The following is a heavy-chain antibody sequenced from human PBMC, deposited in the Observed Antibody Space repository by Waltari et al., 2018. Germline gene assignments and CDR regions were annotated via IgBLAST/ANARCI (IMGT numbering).Heavy chain of an antibody. D-gene: IGHD5-18*01. J-gene: IGHJ4*01. CDR1: GFTFSSYW. V-gene: IGHV3-7*01. CDR2: INQEGSEK. CDR3: GQIWSDY. Sequence: EVQLVESGGGLVQPGGSLRLSCAASGFTFSSYWMSWVRQAPGKGLEWVASINQEGSEKKYVDSVKGRFTISRDNPKNSLYLEMNSRRADDTAVYYCGQIWSDYWGQGTRVTVSS.